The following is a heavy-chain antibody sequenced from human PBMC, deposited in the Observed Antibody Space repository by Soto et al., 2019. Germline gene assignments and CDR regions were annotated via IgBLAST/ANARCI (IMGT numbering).Heavy chain of an antibody. CDR2: INHSGST. CDR1: GGSFSGYY. CDR3: AARPYYYYGLDV. D-gene: IGHD3-10*01. J-gene: IGHJ6*02. Sequence: SETLSLTCAVYGGSFSGYYWSWIRQPPGKGLEWIGEINHSGSTNYNPSLKSRVTISLDGAKNQFSLKMTSVTAADTGLYYCAARPYYYYGLDVWGQGTTVTVSS. V-gene: IGHV4-34*03.